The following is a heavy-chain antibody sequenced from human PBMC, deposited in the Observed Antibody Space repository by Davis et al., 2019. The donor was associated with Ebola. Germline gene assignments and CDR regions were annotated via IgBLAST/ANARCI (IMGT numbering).Heavy chain of an antibody. CDR3: ARLQRDYYDSGGYYLTAYFFDS. J-gene: IGHJ4*02. D-gene: IGHD3-22*01. CDR2: IYYTGST. Sequence: SETLSLTCAVSGGSINSYYWSWIRQSPGKGLEWIGYIYYTGSTTYSPSLKSRVTMSLDTSKNQFSLRLSSVTAADTAVYYCARLQRDYYDSGGYYLTAYFFDSWGQGTLVTVSS. V-gene: IGHV4-59*08. CDR1: GGSINSYY.